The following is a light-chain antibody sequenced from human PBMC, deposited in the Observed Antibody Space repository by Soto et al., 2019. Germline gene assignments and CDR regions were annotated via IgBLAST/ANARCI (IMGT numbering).Light chain of an antibody. CDR1: QSVSSSY. J-gene: IGKJ4*01. CDR2: AAS. CDR3: QQYGSSPLT. V-gene: IGKV3-20*01. Sequence: EVVLTQSPGTLSLSPGEGATVSCRASQSVSSSYLAWYQQKPGQAPRLLIYAASSRATGIPDRFSGSGSATDFTLTISRLEPEDFAVYYCQQYGSSPLTFGGGTKVDI.